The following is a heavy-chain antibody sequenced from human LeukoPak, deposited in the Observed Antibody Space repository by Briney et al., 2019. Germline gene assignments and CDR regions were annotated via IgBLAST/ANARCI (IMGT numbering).Heavy chain of an antibody. CDR1: GYTFTGYY. V-gene: IGHV1-2*02. CDR2: INPNSGGT. CDR3: ARDLRYSSGWYGVPTYYYYMDV. J-gene: IGHJ6*03. D-gene: IGHD6-19*01. Sequence: GASVKVSCKASGYTFTGYYMHWVRQAPGQELEWMGWINPNSGGTNYAQKFQGRVTMTRDTSISTAYMELSRLRSDDTAVYYCARDLRYSSGWYGVPTYYYYMDVWGKGTTVTISS.